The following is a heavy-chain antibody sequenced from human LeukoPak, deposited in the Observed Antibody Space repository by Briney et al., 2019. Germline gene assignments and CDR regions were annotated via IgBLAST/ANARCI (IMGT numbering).Heavy chain of an antibody. V-gene: IGHV3-7*04. CDR1: GFXFSSFW. D-gene: IGHD2-2*01. CDR3: ARATYCSSTSCYHDYYYGMDV. J-gene: IGHJ6*02. Sequence: GGSLRLSCAASGFXFSSFWMSWVRQAPGKGLEWVGNIKQDGSEKYYADSVKGRFTISRDNAKNSLYLQMNSLRAEDTAVYYCARATYCSSTSCYHDYYYGMDVWGQGTTVTVSS. CDR2: IKQDGSEK.